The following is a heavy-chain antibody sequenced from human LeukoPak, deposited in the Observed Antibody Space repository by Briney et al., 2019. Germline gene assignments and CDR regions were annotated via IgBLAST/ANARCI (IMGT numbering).Heavy chain of an antibody. V-gene: IGHV3-23*01. D-gene: IGHD1-26*01. CDR1: GFTFSSYA. CDR3: AKDPHSGSYPHNFDY. CDR2: ISGSGGST. J-gene: IGHJ4*02. Sequence: GGSLRLSCAASGFTFSSYAMSWVRQAPGKGLEWVSAISGSGGSTYYADSVKGRFTISRDNSKNTLYLRMNSLRAEDTAVYYCAKDPHSGSYPHNFDYWGQGTLVTVSS.